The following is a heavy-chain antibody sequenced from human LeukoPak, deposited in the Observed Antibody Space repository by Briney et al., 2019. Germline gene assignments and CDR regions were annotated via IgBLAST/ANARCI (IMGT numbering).Heavy chain of an antibody. CDR2: ISYDGSNK. V-gene: IGHV3-30*04. CDR3: ARADSSSWDYGMDV. CDR1: GFTFSSYA. D-gene: IGHD6-13*01. Sequence: GGSLRLSCAASGFTFSSYAMHWVRQAPGKGLEWVAVISYDGSNKYYADSVKGRFTISRDNSKNTLYLQMNSLRAEDTAVYYCARADSSSWDYGMDVWGQGTTVTVSS. J-gene: IGHJ6*02.